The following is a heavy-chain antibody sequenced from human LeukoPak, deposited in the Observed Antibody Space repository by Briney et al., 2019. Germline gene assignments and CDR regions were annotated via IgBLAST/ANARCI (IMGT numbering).Heavy chain of an antibody. Sequence: PGGSLRLSCAASGLTFSSYAMTWVRQAPGKGLEWVSAISGSGGSTYYADSVKGRFTISRDNSKNTLYLQMNSLRAEDTAVYYCAKDGTNYDYYYYGMDVWGQGTTVTVSS. CDR1: GLTFSSYA. CDR3: AKDGTNYDYYYYGMDV. D-gene: IGHD4/OR15-4a*01. J-gene: IGHJ6*02. CDR2: ISGSGGST. V-gene: IGHV3-23*01.